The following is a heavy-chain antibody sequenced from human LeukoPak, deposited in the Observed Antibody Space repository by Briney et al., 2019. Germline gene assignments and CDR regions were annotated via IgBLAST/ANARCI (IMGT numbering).Heavy chain of an antibody. D-gene: IGHD1-14*01. CDR3: AKDCRTGWHITAGFDP. Sequence: SETLSLTCTVSGYSISSGYYWGWIRQPPGKGLEWIGSIYHSGSTYYNPSLKSRVPISLDTSKNHFSLKLSSVTAADTAGYYCAKDCRTGWHITAGFDPWGQGTLVTVSS. J-gene: IGHJ5*02. V-gene: IGHV4-38-2*02. CDR1: GYSISSGYY. CDR2: IYHSGST.